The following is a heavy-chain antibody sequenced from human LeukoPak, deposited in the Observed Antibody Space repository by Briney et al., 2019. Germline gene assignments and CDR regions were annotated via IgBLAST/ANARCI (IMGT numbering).Heavy chain of an antibody. V-gene: IGHV4-4*07. CDR2: IYTSGST. Sequence: SETLSLTCTVSGGSISSYYWSWIRQPAGKGLGWIGRIYTSGSTNYNPSLKSRVTMSVDTSKNQFSLKLSSVTAADTAVYYCARERTYYDILTGYYQNWFDPWGQGTLVTVSS. CDR1: GGSISSYY. CDR3: ARERTYYDILTGYYQNWFDP. J-gene: IGHJ5*02. D-gene: IGHD3-9*01.